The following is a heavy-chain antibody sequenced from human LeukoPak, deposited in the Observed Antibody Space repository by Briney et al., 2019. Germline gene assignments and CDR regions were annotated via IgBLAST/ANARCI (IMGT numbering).Heavy chain of an antibody. Sequence: GSSVKVSCKASGGTFSSYAISWVRQAPGQGLEWMGGIIPIFGTANYAQKFQGRVTITADESTSTAYMELSSPRSEDTAVYYCARWDTAMVILDYWGQGTLVTVSS. J-gene: IGHJ4*02. V-gene: IGHV1-69*01. CDR3: ARWDTAMVILDY. CDR2: IIPIFGTA. D-gene: IGHD5-18*01. CDR1: GGTFSSYA.